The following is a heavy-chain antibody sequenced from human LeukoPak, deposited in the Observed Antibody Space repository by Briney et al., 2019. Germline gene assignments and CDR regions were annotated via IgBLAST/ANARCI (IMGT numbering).Heavy chain of an antibody. V-gene: IGHV4-59*01. CDR3: ARVIADKPYYYYYGMDV. J-gene: IGHJ6*02. CDR2: IYYSGST. CDR1: GGSISSYY. Sequence: PSETLSLTCTVSGGSISSYYWSWIRQPPGKGLEWIGYIYYSGSTNYNPSLKSRVTISVDTSKNQFSLKLSSVTAADTVVYYCARVIADKPYYYYYGMDVWGQGTTVTVSS. D-gene: IGHD2-21*01.